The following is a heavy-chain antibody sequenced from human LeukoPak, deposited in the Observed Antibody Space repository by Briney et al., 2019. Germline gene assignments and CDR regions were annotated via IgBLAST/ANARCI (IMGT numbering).Heavy chain of an antibody. D-gene: IGHD2-8*02. V-gene: IGHV4-34*01. CDR1: GGSFIGYY. CDR3: ARGSDFDYWAAFDI. CDR2: INHSGST. Sequence: KPSETLSLTCAVYGGSFIGYYWSWIRQPPGKGLEWIGEINHSGSTNYNPSLKSRVTISVDTSKNQFSLKLSSVTAADTAVYYCARGSDFDYWAAFDIWGQGTMVTVSS. J-gene: IGHJ3*02.